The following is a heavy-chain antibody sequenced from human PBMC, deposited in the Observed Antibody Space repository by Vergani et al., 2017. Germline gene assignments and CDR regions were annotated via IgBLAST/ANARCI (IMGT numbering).Heavy chain of an antibody. D-gene: IGHD3-16*01. J-gene: IGHJ6*03. Sequence: QVQLVQSGAEVKKPGASVKVSCKASGYTFTSYYMHWVRQAPGQGLEWMGIINPSGGSTSYAQKFQGRVTMTRDTSTSTVYMELSSLRSEDTAVYYCAIVKPSLGIDYYXMDVWGKGTTVTVSS. CDR2: INPSGGST. V-gene: IGHV1-46*03. CDR1: GYTFTSYY. CDR3: AIVKPSLGIDYYXMDV.